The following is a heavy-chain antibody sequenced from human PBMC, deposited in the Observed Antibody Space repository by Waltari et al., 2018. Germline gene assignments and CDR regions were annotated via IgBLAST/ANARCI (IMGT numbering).Heavy chain of an antibody. J-gene: IGHJ4*02. V-gene: IGHV4-38-2*01. CDR3: SRRGKVDWNYYFDY. Sequence: QVQLQESGPGLVKPSETLSLTCAVSGYSISSGYYWGWIRQPPGKGLEWIGSIYHSGSTYYNPSLKGRVTISVDTSKNQFSLKLSSVTAADTAVYYCSRRGKVDWNYYFDYWGQGTLVTVSS. CDR1: GYSISSGYY. D-gene: IGHD1-7*01. CDR2: IYHSGST.